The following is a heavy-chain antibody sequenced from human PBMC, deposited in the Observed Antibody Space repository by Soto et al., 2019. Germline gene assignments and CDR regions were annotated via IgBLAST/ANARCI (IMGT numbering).Heavy chain of an antibody. CDR1: GFTFNTYS. J-gene: IGHJ4*02. V-gene: IGHV3-33*01. CDR3: ARAGGTTVTGLWHFDS. Sequence: GGSLRLSCAASGFTFNTYSMHWVRQPPGKGLEWLAAIWYDGTQKYYADSVKGRFIISRDNSKKTLYLEMNSLRAEDTAVYYCARAGGTTVTGLWHFDSWGQGTLVTVSS. CDR2: IWYDGTQK. D-gene: IGHD4-17*01.